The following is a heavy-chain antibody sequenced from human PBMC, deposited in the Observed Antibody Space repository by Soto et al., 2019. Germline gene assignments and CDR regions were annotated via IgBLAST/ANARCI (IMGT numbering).Heavy chain of an antibody. CDR2: IYYSGST. CDR1: GGSISSSSYY. Sequence: QLQLQESGPGLVKPSETLSLTCTVSGGSISSSSYYWGWIRQPPGKGLEWIGSIYYSGSTYYNPSLKGRVTISVDTSKNQCSLKLSSVTAADTAVYYCARHRSAEATGFDPWGQGTLVTVSS. CDR3: ARHRSAEATGFDP. J-gene: IGHJ5*02. V-gene: IGHV4-39*01. D-gene: IGHD1-26*01.